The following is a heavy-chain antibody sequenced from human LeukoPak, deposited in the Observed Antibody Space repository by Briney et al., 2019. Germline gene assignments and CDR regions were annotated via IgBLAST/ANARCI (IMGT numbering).Heavy chain of an antibody. J-gene: IGHJ4*02. CDR1: GFTFSSYA. CDR3: ARDPSLLYCGGDCYWDY. D-gene: IGHD2-21*01. V-gene: IGHV3-30-3*01. CDR2: ISYDGSNK. Sequence: GRSLRLSCAASGFTFSSYAMHWVRQAPGKGLEWVAVISYDGSNKYYADSVKGRFTISRDNAKNSLYLQMNSLRAEDTAVYYCARDPSLLYCGGDCYWDYWGQGTLVTVSS.